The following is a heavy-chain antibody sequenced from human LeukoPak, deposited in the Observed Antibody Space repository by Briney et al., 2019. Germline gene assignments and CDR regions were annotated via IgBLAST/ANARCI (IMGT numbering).Heavy chain of an antibody. Sequence: GGSLRLSCAASGFTFSSYSMNWVRQAPGEGLEWVSYISSSSSTIYYADSVKGRFTISRDNAKNSLYLQMNSLRAEDTTVYYCARDGGYCSGGSCYSHYYYGMDVWGQGTTVTVSS. CDR2: ISSSSSTI. CDR1: GFTFSSYS. V-gene: IGHV3-48*01. CDR3: ARDGGYCSGGSCYSHYYYGMDV. J-gene: IGHJ6*02. D-gene: IGHD2-15*01.